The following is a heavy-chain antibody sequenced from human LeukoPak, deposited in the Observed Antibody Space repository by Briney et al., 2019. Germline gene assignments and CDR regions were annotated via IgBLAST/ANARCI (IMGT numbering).Heavy chain of an antibody. Sequence: SETLSLTCTVSGGSISSYYRSWIRQPPGKGLEWIGDIYYSGSTNYNPSLKSRVTISVDTSKNQFSLKLSSVTAADTAVYYCARAPSGSGMDVWGKGTTVTVSS. CDR1: GGSISSYY. CDR2: IYYSGST. V-gene: IGHV4-59*01. J-gene: IGHJ6*04. D-gene: IGHD6-25*01. CDR3: ARAPSGSGMDV.